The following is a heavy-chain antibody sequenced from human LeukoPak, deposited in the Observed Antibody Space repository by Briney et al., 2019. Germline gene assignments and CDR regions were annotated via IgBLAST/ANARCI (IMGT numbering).Heavy chain of an antibody. CDR3: ASGGHSSGYDY. Sequence: PSETLSLTCAVYGGSFSGYYWSWIRHPPGKGLEWIGEINHSGSTNYNPPLKSRVTISVDTSKNQFSLKLSSVTAADTAVYYCASGGHSSGYDYWGQGTLVTVSS. D-gene: IGHD3-22*01. J-gene: IGHJ4*02. CDR2: INHSGST. CDR1: GGSFSGYY. V-gene: IGHV4-34*01.